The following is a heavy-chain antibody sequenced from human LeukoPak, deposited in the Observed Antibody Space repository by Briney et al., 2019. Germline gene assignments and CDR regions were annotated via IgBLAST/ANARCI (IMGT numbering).Heavy chain of an antibody. Sequence: PGGSLRLFCAASGFTFSSYWMSWVRQAPGKGLEWVANIKQDGSETYYVDSVKGRFTISRDNAKNSLYLQMNSLRDEDTAVYYCARNDRDYYYMDVWGKGTTVTVSS. CDR2: IKQDGSET. J-gene: IGHJ6*03. CDR3: ARNDRDYYYMDV. V-gene: IGHV3-7*01. D-gene: IGHD1-1*01. CDR1: GFTFSSYW.